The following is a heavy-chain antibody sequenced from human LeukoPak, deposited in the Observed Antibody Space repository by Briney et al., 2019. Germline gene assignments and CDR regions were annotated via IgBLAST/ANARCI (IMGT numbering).Heavy chain of an antibody. D-gene: IGHD3-3*01. CDR2: ISGSGGST. Sequence: GGSLRLSCAASGFTFSSYAMSWVRQAPGKGLEWVSAISGSGGSTYYADSVKGRFTISRYNSENTLYLKMNSLRAEDTAVYYCAKDHKGDFWSGYYKGYWGQGTLVTVSS. CDR3: AKDHKGDFWSGYYKGY. J-gene: IGHJ4*02. CDR1: GFTFSSYA. V-gene: IGHV3-23*01.